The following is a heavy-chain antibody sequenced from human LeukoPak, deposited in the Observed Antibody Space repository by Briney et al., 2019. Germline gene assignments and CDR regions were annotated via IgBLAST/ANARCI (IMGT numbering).Heavy chain of an antibody. J-gene: IGHJ4*02. V-gene: IGHV3-30*18. CDR1: GFTFSSYG. CDR3: AKVSCSGGSCYHYFDY. CDR2: ISYDGSNK. Sequence: TGGSLRLSCAASGFTFSSYGMHWVRQAPGKGLEWVAVISYDGSNKYYADSVKGRFTISRDNSKNTLYLQMNSLRAEDTAVYYCAKVSCSGGSCYHYFDYWGQGTLVTVSS. D-gene: IGHD2-15*01.